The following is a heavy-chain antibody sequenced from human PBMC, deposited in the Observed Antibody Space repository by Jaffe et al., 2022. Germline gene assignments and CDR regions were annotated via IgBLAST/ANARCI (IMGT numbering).Heavy chain of an antibody. Sequence: EVQLVESGGGLVKPGGSLRLSCAASGFTFSNAWMSWVRQAPGKGLEWVGRIKSKTDGGTTDYAAPVKGRFTISRDDSKNTLYLQMNSLKTEDTAVYYCTTDRVGIAAAGYYYYYYMDVWGKGTTVTVSS. CDR1: GFTFSNAW. CDR2: IKSKTDGGTT. J-gene: IGHJ6*03. D-gene: IGHD6-13*01. V-gene: IGHV3-15*01. CDR3: TTDRVGIAAAGYYYYYYMDV.